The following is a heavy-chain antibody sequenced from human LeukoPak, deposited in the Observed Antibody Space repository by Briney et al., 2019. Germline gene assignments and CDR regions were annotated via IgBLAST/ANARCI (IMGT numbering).Heavy chain of an antibody. J-gene: IGHJ4*02. D-gene: IGHD2-15*01. CDR1: GFTFSSYA. Sequence: GGSLRLSCAASGFTFSSYAMSWVRQAPGKGLEGVSAISGSGGSTYYADSVKGRFTISRDNSKNTLYLQMNSLRAEDTAVYYCAKPVYCSGGSCYSGFDYWGQGTLVTVSS. CDR3: AKPVYCSGGSCYSGFDY. CDR2: ISGSGGST. V-gene: IGHV3-23*01.